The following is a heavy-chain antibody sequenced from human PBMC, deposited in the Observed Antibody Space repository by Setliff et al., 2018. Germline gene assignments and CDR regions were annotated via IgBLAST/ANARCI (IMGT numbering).Heavy chain of an antibody. CDR2: IITSTGKT. D-gene: IGHD2-2*01. CDR3: ARFGGSCSSSSCYASDL. J-gene: IGHJ3*01. V-gene: IGHV1-18*01. Sequence: ASVKVSCKASGYTFTNYGFHWVRQAPGQGLEWMAMIITSTGKTSYAQRFQGRVTVTTDTYTGTGYMELRSLRSDDTATYFCARFGGSCSSSSCYASDLWGQGTMVTVSS. CDR1: GYTFTNYG.